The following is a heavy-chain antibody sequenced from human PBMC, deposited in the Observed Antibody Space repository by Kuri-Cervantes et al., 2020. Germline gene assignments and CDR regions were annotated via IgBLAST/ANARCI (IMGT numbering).Heavy chain of an antibody. D-gene: IGHD2-2*02. J-gene: IGHJ6*02. CDR2: INPNSGGT. CDR3: ARSWYCSSTSCYTAYYYYGMDV. Sequence: SVKVSCKASGYTFTGYYMHWVRQAPGQGLEWMGWINPNSGGTNYAQKFQGRVTMTRDTSISTAYMELSRLSSDDTAVYYCARSWYCSSTSCYTAYYYYGMDVWGQGTTVTVSS. CDR1: GYTFTGYY. V-gene: IGHV1-2*02.